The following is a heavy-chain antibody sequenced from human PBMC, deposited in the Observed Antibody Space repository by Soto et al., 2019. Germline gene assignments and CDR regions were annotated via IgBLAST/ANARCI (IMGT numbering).Heavy chain of an antibody. CDR1: GFTFSSYA. D-gene: IGHD4-17*01. CDR2: ISGSGGST. J-gene: IGHJ2*01. V-gene: IGHV3-23*01. Sequence: EVQLLESGGGLVQPGGSLRLSCAASGFTFSSYAMSWVRQAPGKGLEWVSAISGSGGSTYYADSVRGRLTISRDNSKNTLDLQMHSVRAADTAVYYCAKRTVGWYFDLWGRGTLVTVSS. CDR3: AKRTVGWYFDL.